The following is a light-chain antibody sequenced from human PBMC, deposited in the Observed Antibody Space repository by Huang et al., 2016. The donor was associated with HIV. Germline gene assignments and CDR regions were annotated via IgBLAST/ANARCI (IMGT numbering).Light chain of an antibody. J-gene: IGKJ2*01. V-gene: IGKV3-15*01. CDR2: GMS. Sequence: EVVLTQSPATLSVSPGERATLSCRASQSVSSNLAWYQQRPGQAPRLLIYGMSQRASGIPARCSGSGSGTDFTLTISSLQSEDFAVYYCQQYNARPPFTFGQGTKVEIQ. CDR1: QSVSSN. CDR3: QQYNARPPFT.